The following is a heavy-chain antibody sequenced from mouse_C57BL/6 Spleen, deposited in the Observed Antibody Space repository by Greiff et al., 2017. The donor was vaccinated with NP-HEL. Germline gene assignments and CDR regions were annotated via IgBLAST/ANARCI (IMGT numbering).Heavy chain of an antibody. J-gene: IGHJ1*03. Sequence: EVKLMESGAELVKPGASVKLSCTASGFNIKDYYMHWVKQRTEQGLEWIGRIDPEDGETKYAPKFQGKSTITADTSSNTAYLQLSSLPSEDTAVYYCALFGSNWYFDVWGTGTTVTVSS. CDR2: IDPEDGET. V-gene: IGHV14-2*01. CDR3: ALFGSNWYFDV. CDR1: GFNIKDYY. D-gene: IGHD1-1*01.